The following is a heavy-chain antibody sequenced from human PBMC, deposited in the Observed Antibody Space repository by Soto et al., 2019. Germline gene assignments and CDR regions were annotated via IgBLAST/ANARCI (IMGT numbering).Heavy chain of an antibody. D-gene: IGHD2-21*02. CDR2: IIPIFGTA. CDR1: GGTFSSYA. V-gene: IGHV1-69*01. J-gene: IGHJ6*02. Sequence: QVQLVQSGAEVKKPGSSVKVSCKASGGTFSSYAISWVRQAPGQGLEWMGGIIPIFGTANYAQKFQGRVTITADESTSTAYMELSSLRSEDTAVYYCARGAGVVTAILYYYYGMDVWGQGTTVTVSS. CDR3: ARGAGVVTAILYYYYGMDV.